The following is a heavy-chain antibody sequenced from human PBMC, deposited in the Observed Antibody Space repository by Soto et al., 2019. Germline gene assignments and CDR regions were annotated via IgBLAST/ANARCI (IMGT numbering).Heavy chain of an antibody. CDR2: IIPIFGTA. J-gene: IGHJ5*02. D-gene: IGHD3-3*01. CDR1: GGTFSSYA. V-gene: IGHV1-69*13. CDR3: AREGMIFGVARNWFDP. Sequence: GASVKVSCKASGGTFSSYAISWVRQAPGQGLEWMGGIIPIFGTANYAQKFQGRVTITADESTSTAYMELSSLRSEDTAVYYCAREGMIFGVARNWFDPWGQGTLVTVSS.